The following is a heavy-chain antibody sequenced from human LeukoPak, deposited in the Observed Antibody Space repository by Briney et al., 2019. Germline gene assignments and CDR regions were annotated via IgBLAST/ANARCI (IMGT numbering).Heavy chain of an antibody. Sequence: GGSLRLSCAASGFTLSSYNMNWVRQAPGKGLEWISYITTSIDIISYADSVEGRFTISRDNAKNSLYLQMDSLRDEDTGVYYCVRDHNYYFGYWGQGILVTVSA. CDR2: ITTSIDII. CDR1: GFTLSSYN. J-gene: IGHJ4*02. CDR3: VRDHNYYFGY. V-gene: IGHV3-48*02.